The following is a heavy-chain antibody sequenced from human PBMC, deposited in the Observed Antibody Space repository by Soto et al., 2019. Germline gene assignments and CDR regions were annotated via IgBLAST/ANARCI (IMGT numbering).Heavy chain of an antibody. V-gene: IGHV4-30-2*01. CDR1: GGSISSGGYS. CDR2: IYHSGST. Sequence: QLQLQESGSGLVKPSQTLSLTCAVSGGSISSGGYSWSWIRQPPGKGLEWIGYIYHSGSTYYNPSLQSRVTISVERSKNQFSLKLSSVTAADTAVYSCARAGGLGAVAVDYWGQGTLVTVSS. D-gene: IGHD6-19*01. CDR3: ARAGGLGAVAVDY. J-gene: IGHJ4*02.